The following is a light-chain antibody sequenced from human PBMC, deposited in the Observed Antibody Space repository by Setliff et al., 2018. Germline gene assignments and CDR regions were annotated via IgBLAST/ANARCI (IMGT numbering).Light chain of an antibody. CDR2: DVS. J-gene: IGLJ1*01. Sequence: QSALTQPASVSGSLGQSITISCTGTSSDVGSYNLVSWYQQHPGKAPKVMIYDVSKRPSGVSNRFSGSKSGNTASLTISGLQAEDEADYHCCSYAGSSTLNDGFGTGTKVTVL. V-gene: IGLV2-23*02. CDR1: SSDVGSYNL. CDR3: CSYAGSSTLNDG.